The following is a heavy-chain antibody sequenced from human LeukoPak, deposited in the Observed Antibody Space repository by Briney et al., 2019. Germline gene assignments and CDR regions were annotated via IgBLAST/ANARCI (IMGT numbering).Heavy chain of an antibody. Sequence: ASVKVSCKVSGYTLTELSMHWVRQAPGKGLEWMGGFDPEDGETIYAQKFQGRVTMTEDTSTDTAYMELSSLRSEDTAVYYCATALSGGSLVDDAFDIWGQGTMVTVSS. D-gene: IGHD3-10*01. CDR1: GYTLTELS. V-gene: IGHV1-24*01. CDR2: FDPEDGET. CDR3: ATALSGGSLVDDAFDI. J-gene: IGHJ3*02.